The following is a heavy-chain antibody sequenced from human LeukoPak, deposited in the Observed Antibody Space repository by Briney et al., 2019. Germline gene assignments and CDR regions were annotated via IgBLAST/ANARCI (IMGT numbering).Heavy chain of an antibody. D-gene: IGHD2-15*01. J-gene: IGHJ6*02. V-gene: IGHV3-53*01. CDR1: GFTVSSNY. CDR3: ARDPSDLEYCSGGSCDPRDYYYYGMDV. Sequence: GGSLRLSCAASGFTVSSNYMNWVRQAPGKGLEWVSIIYSGGSTFYADSVKGRFTISRDNSKNTLYLQMNSLRAEDTAVYYCARDPSDLEYCSGGSCDPRDYYYYGMDVWGQGTTVTVSS. CDR2: IYSGGST.